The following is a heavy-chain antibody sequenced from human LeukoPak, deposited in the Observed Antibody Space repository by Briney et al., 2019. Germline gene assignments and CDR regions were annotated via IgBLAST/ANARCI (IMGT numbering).Heavy chain of an antibody. CDR2: IIPIFGTA. V-gene: IGHV1-69*05. J-gene: IGHJ4*02. Sequence: SVKVSCKASGGTFSSYAISWVRQAPGQGLEWMGGIIPIFGTADYAQKFQGRVTITTDESTSTAYMGLSSLRSEDTAVYYCARDRHYYDSSGYSIYYWGQGTLVTVSS. CDR3: ARDRHYYDSSGYSIYY. CDR1: GGTFSSYA. D-gene: IGHD3-22*01.